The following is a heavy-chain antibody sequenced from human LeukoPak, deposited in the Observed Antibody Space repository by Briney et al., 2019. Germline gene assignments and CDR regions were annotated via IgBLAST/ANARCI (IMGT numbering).Heavy chain of an antibody. CDR1: GFTFSSYS. D-gene: IGHD4-17*01. CDR2: ISSSSSTI. V-gene: IGHV3-48*04. Sequence: QAGGSLRLSCAASGFTFSSYSMNWVRQAPGKGLEWASYISSSSSTIYYTDSVKGRFTISRDNAKNSLYLQMNSLRAEDTAVYYCARDGEGYGDPYFDYWGQGTLVTVSS. J-gene: IGHJ4*02. CDR3: ARDGEGYGDPYFDY.